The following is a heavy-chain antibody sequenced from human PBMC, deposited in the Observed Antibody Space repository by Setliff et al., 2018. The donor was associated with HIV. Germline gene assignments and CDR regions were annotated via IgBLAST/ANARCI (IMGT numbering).Heavy chain of an antibody. V-gene: IGHV4-4*09. J-gene: IGHJ4*02. D-gene: IGHD6-13*01. Sequence: LSLTCTVSGGSISGYHWNWLRQTPGKGLEWIGYIYTSRGTNYNHSLRTRVIISVDTSNQFSLKLSSVTAADAAVYYCARSPSYRSSWEYYFDYWGQGILVTSPQ. CDR1: GGSISGYH. CDR3: ARSPSYRSSWEYYFDY. CDR2: IYTSRGT.